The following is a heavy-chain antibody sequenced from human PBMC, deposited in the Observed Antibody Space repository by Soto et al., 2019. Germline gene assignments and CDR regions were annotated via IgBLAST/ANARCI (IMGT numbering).Heavy chain of an antibody. D-gene: IGHD3-10*01. CDR2: INHSGST. CDR1: GGSISSYY. V-gene: IGHV4-34*01. Sequence: SETLSLTCTVSGGSISSYYWSWIRQPPGKGLEWVGEINHSGSTNYNPSLKSRVTISVDTSKNQFSLKLSSVTAADTAVYYCARGSHSTSTMVRGATITYYYGMDVWGQGTTVTVSS. CDR3: ARGSHSTSTMVRGATITYYYGMDV. J-gene: IGHJ6*02.